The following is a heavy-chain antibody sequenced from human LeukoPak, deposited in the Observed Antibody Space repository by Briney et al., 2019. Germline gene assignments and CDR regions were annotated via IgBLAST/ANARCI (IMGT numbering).Heavy chain of an antibody. CDR3: ARGPSWFYYYYYGMDV. CDR1: GGSFSGYY. V-gene: IGHV4-34*01. J-gene: IGHJ6*02. CDR2: INHSGST. Sequence: PSETLSLTCAVYGGSFSGYYWSWIRQPPGKGLEWIGEINHSGSTNYNPSLKSRVTISVDTSKNQFSLKLSSVTAADTAVYYWARGPSWFYYYYYGMDVWGQGTTVTVSS. D-gene: IGHD3-9*01.